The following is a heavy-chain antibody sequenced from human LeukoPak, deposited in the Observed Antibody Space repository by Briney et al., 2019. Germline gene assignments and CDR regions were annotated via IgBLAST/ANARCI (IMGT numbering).Heavy chain of an antibody. V-gene: IGHV3-23*01. Sequence: GGSLRLSCAASGFTFSNYAINWVRQPPGKGLEWVSIISGSGDTTYYADSVKGRFTISRDDSRNTLYLQMSSLRVEDTAVYYCAKIPQVGTTSVPNFDSWGQGTLVTVSS. CDR2: ISGSGDTT. CDR3: AKIPQVGTTSVPNFDS. D-gene: IGHD2/OR15-2a*01. CDR1: GFTFSNYA. J-gene: IGHJ4*02.